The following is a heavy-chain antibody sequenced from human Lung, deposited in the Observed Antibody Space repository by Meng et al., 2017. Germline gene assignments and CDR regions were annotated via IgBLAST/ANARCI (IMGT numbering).Heavy chain of an antibody. CDR1: GGSISSSNYY. CDR2: IYNSGST. Sequence: GQRQEPGPGLVNPSQPLSLTCTVSGGSISSSNYYWSWIRQPPGKGLEWSGHIYNSGSTYYNPSLKSRITISVDTSKNQFSLKLSSVTAADTAVYYCARGQKGYFDLWGRGTLVTVSS. J-gene: IGHJ2*01. CDR3: ARGQKGYFDL. V-gene: IGHV4-30-4*01.